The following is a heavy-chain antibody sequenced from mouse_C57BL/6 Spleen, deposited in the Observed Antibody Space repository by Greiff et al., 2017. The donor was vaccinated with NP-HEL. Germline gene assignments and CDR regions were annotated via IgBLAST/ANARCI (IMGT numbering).Heavy chain of an antibody. V-gene: IGHV6-3*01. CDR2: IRLKSDNYAT. Sequence: EVQLVESGGGLVQPGGSMKLSCVASGFTFSNYWMNWVRQSPEKGLEWVAQIRLKSDNYATHYAESVKGRFTISRDDSKSSVYLQMNNLRAEDTGIYYCTIYDGYYHFAYWGQGTLVTVSA. CDR1: GFTFSNYW. D-gene: IGHD2-3*01. CDR3: TIYDGYYHFAY. J-gene: IGHJ3*01.